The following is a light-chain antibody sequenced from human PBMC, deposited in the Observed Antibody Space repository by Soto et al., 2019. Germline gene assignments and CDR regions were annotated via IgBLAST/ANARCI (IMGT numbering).Light chain of an antibody. CDR3: ETCDSNTHTV. V-gene: IGLV4-60*02. Sequence: QLVLTQSSSASASLGSSVKLTCTLSSGHSSYIIAWHQQQPGKAPRYLMKLEGSGSYNKGSGVPDRFSGSSSGADRYLTIANLQGEDEADYYCETCDSNTHTVFGGGTKLTVL. CDR2: LEGSGSY. CDR1: SGHSSYI. J-gene: IGLJ3*02.